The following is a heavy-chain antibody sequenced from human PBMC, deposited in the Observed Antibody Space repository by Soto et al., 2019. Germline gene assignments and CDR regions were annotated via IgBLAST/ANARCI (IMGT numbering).Heavy chain of an antibody. CDR1: GYSFTSYW. D-gene: IGHD3-22*01. CDR2: IYPGDSDT. V-gene: IGHV5-51*01. J-gene: IGHJ3*02. Sequence: PGESLKISCKGSGYSFTSYWIGWVRQMPGKGLEWMGIIYPGDSDTRYSPSFQGQVTISADKSIGTAYLQWSSLKASDTAMYYCARGDHYYDSSGLAFDIWGQGTMVTVSS. CDR3: ARGDHYYDSSGLAFDI.